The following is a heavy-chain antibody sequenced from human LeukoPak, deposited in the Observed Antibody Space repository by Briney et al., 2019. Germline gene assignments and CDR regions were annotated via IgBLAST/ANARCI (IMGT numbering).Heavy chain of an antibody. CDR3: AGYGVYPY. J-gene: IGHJ4*02. CDR2: FGISGTI. CDR1: GFTVNTYD. Sequence: GGSLRLSCAASGFTVNTYDMHWVRQAPGEGPEWIAYFGISGTIYYAHSVRGRFTISRDNAKNSLFLQMNSLRVDDTAIYYCAGYGVYPYWGQGTPVTVSS. D-gene: IGHD4-17*01. V-gene: IGHV3-48*01.